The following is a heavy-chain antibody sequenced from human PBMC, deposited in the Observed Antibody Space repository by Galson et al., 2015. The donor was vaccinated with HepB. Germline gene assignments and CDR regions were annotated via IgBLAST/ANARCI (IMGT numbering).Heavy chain of an antibody. V-gene: IGHV4-31*03. Sequence: QVQLQESGPGLVKPSQTLSLTCTVSGGSISSGGYYWSWIRQHPGKGLEWIGYIYYSGSTYYNPSLKSRVTIPADTSKNQFSLKLSSVTAADTAVYFCARSYSSTGEGYFHHWGQGTLVTVSS. CDR1: GGSISSGGYY. J-gene: IGHJ1*01. CDR3: ARSYSSTGEGYFHH. CDR2: IYYSGST. D-gene: IGHD6-13*01.